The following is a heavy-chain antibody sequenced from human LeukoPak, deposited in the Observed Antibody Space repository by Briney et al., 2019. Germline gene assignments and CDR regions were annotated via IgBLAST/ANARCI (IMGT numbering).Heavy chain of an antibody. CDR1: GFTFSAYS. Sequence: PGGSLRLSCAASGFTFSAYSMNWVRQAPGKGLEWVSDISSSSSSTNYADSVKGRFTISRDNAKKSLYLQMNSLRDEDTAVYYCAGLHCSGGSCRDYWGQGTLVTVSS. V-gene: IGHV3-48*02. D-gene: IGHD2-15*01. CDR2: ISSSSSST. CDR3: AGLHCSGGSCRDY. J-gene: IGHJ4*02.